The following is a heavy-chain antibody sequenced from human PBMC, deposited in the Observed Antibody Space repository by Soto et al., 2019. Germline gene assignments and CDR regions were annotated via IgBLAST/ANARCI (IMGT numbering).Heavy chain of an antibody. D-gene: IGHD2-15*01. Sequence: ASVKVTCTASGYIFTSYGITWVRQAPGQGLEWMGWISGYNGNTDYAQNLQGRVTMTTDTSTRTAYMELRSLRSDDTAVYYCARGRVGYCSGGSCPTNWLDPWGQGTLVTVSS. CDR2: ISGYNGNT. CDR1: GYIFTSYG. J-gene: IGHJ5*02. CDR3: ARGRVGYCSGGSCPTNWLDP. V-gene: IGHV1-18*01.